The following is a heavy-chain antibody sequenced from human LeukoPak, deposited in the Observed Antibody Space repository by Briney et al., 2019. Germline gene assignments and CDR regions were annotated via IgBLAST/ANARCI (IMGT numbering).Heavy chain of an antibody. CDR1: GFTFSSYW. CDR2: IDTDGSST. J-gene: IGHJ4*02. CDR3: ARGYAGIDY. D-gene: IGHD5-12*01. V-gene: IGHV3-74*01. Sequence: PGGSLRLSCAASGFTFSSYWMHWVRQAPGKGLPWVSRIDTDGSSTIYAGSVKGRFTISRDNAKNTLYLQMNSLRAEDTAVYYCARGYAGIDYWGQGSLVTVSS.